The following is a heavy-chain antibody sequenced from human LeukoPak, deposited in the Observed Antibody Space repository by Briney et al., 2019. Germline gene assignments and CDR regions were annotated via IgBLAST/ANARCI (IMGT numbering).Heavy chain of an antibody. CDR2: IYYSGST. D-gene: IGHD2-2*01. CDR1: GGSISSGDYY. CDR3: ARIVVPLNWFDP. Sequence: SETLSLTCTVSGGSISSGDYYWSWIRQPPGKGLEWIGYIYYSGSTYYNPSLKSRVTISVDTSKNQFSLKLSSVTAADTAVYYCARIVVPLNWFDPWGQGTLVTVSS. V-gene: IGHV4-30-4*01. J-gene: IGHJ5*02.